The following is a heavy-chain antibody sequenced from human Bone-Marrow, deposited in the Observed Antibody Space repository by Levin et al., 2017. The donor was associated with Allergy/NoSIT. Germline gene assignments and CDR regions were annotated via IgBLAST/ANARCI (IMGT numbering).Heavy chain of an antibody. D-gene: IGHD3-22*01. J-gene: IGHJ4*02. CDR3: ADLSDYYDSSGWSN. CDR1: GFTFSNYA. V-gene: IGHV3-30*04. CDR2: ISYEGANK. Sequence: GESLKISCSVSGFTFSNYAMHWVRQAPGKGLEWVALISYEGANKHYADSVKGRFTISRDNSKKTLYLQMNSLRAEDTAVYYCADLSDYYDSSGWSNWGQGTLVTVSS.